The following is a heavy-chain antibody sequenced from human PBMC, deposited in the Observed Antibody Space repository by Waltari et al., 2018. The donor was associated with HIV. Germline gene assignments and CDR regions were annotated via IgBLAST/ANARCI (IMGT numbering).Heavy chain of an antibody. CDR1: GDSVSSNSAA. J-gene: IGHJ3*02. V-gene: IGHV6-1*01. CDR2: TYYRSKWYN. CDR3: ARAPVPIAMREIETCAFDI. Sequence: QVQLQQSGPGLVKPSQTLSLTCAISGDSVSSNSAAWNWIRQSPSRGLEWLGRTYYRSKWYNDYAVSVKSRITINPDTSKNQFSLQLNSVTPEDTAVYYCARAPVPIAMREIETCAFDIWGQGTMVTVSS. D-gene: IGHD2-21*01.